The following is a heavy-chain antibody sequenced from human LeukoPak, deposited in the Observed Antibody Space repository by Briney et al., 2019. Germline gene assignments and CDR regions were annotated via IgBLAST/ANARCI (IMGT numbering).Heavy chain of an antibody. CDR3: ARYITVGATYQHFDY. CDR1: RYTFTVYY. CDR2: INPNSGGT. J-gene: IGHJ4*02. D-gene: IGHD1-26*01. Sequence: EASVKVSCKASRYTFTVYYTHWVRQAPGQGLDWMGRINPNSGGTNYAQKFQGRVTMTRDTSISTAYMELSRLRSDDTAVYYCARYITVGATYQHFDYWGQGTLVTVSS. V-gene: IGHV1-2*06.